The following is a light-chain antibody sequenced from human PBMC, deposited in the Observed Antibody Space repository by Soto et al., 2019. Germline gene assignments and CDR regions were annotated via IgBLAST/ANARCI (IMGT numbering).Light chain of an antibody. CDR1: QTIRSDY. Sequence: ETVLTQSPGTLSLSPGEGATLSCRASQTIRSDYLAWYQQKPGQAPRLLIYGASRKASGIPDRFSGSGSGTDFTLTISGLEPEDFAMYYCQQYGTSPPFTFGPGTMVDIK. J-gene: IGKJ3*01. CDR3: QQYGTSPPFT. CDR2: GAS. V-gene: IGKV3-20*01.